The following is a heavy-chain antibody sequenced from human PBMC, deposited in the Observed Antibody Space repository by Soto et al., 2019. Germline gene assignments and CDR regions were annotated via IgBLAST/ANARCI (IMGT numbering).Heavy chain of an antibody. CDR3: SRDGVGTTTYFGYFDY. J-gene: IGHJ4*02. CDR1: GFTFSSYS. D-gene: IGHD1-26*01. CDR2: ISSSSSYI. Sequence: PEGSLRLSCAASGFTFSSYSMNWVRQAPGKGLEWVSSISSSSSYIYYADSVRGRFTISRDNAKNSLYLQMNSLRVEDTAIYYFSRDGVGTTTYFGYFDYWGLVTLVTVSS. V-gene: IGHV3-21*01.